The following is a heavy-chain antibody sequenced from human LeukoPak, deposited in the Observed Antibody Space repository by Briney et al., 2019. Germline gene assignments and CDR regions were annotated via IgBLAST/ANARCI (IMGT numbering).Heavy chain of an antibody. CDR2: IKQDGSEK. D-gene: IGHD2-2*02. CDR1: GFTFSSYW. Sequence: GGSLRLSCAASGFTFSSYWMSWVRQAPGKGLEWVANIKQDGSEKYYVDSVKGRFTISRDNAKNSLYLQMNSLRAEDTAVYYCARAVECSSTSCYTKDWYFDLWGRGTLVTVSS. J-gene: IGHJ2*01. CDR3: ARAVECSSTSCYTKDWYFDL. V-gene: IGHV3-7*01.